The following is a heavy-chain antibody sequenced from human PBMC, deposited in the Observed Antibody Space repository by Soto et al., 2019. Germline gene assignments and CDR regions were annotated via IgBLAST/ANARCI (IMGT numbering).Heavy chain of an antibody. J-gene: IGHJ4*02. V-gene: IGHV1-69*01. CDR2: IIPIFGTA. D-gene: IGHD6-19*01. CDR3: ARAPEPDSGWFYYFDY. Sequence: QVQLVQSGTEVKKPGSSVKVSCKASGGTFSSYAISWVRQAPGQGHEWMGGIIPIFGTANYAQKVQGRVTMTADESTSPADMELSSLGSEDTAVYYCARAPEPDSGWFYYFDYWGQGTLFTVSS. CDR1: GGTFSSYA.